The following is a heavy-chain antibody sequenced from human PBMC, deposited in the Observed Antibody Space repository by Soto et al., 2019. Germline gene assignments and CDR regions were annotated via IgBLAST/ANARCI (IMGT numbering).Heavy chain of an antibody. D-gene: IGHD3-3*01. CDR3: AKGKANTVFGVNTLFDH. Sequence: GGSLRLSCAASGFTFSSYAMSWVRQAPGKGLEWVSTISGNGGSTHYADSVKGRFTISRDNSMNTLYLQMNSLRAEDTAIYYCAKGKANTVFGVNTLFDHWGQGTLVNVSS. J-gene: IGHJ4*02. CDR2: ISGNGGST. V-gene: IGHV3-23*01. CDR1: GFTFSSYA.